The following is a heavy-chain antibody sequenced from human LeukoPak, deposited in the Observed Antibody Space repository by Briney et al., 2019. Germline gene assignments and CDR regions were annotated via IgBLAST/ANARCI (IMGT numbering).Heavy chain of an antibody. CDR3: ASSKSGSYLNYFDY. J-gene: IGHJ4*02. CDR2: IIPIFGTA. Sequence: SVKVSCKASGGTFSSYAISWVRQAPGQGLEWMGGIIPIFGTANYAQKFQGRVTITADQSTSTAYMELSSLRSEDTAVYYCASSKSGSYLNYFDYWGQGTLVTVSS. D-gene: IGHD1-26*01. CDR1: GGTFSSYA. V-gene: IGHV1-69*13.